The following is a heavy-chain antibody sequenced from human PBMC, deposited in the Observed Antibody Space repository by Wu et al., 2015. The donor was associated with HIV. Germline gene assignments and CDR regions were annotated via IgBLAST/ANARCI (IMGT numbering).Heavy chain of an antibody. CDR1: GYNFTNYG. V-gene: IGHV1-18*01. D-gene: IGHD2-2*01. CDR3: GRVAGCSFTWCYWRMDV. Sequence: QAQVVQSGAEVKKPGASVKVSCKASGYNFTNYGISWVRQAPGQGLEWMGWIMTSNGNXKYAQKFQGRVTMTTDTSTSTAYMELRSLRFDDTAVYYCGRVAGCSFTWCYWRMDVWGQGTTVIVSS. J-gene: IGHJ6*02. CDR2: IMTSNGNX.